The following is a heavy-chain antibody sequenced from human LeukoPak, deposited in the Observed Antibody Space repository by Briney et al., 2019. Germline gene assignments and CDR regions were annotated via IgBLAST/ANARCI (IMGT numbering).Heavy chain of an antibody. J-gene: IGHJ1*01. V-gene: IGHV3-53*01. CDR2: IYPSGNT. D-gene: IGHD1-26*01. CDR3: ASGGLGSIFFQH. CDR1: GFHVSHPYSENY. Sequence: GSLRLSCAASGFHVSHPYSENYMNWVRQAPGKGLEWVAVIYPSGNTYYAESVKGRFTISRDNSKNMLYLQMDSLRAEDTAVYYCASGGLGSIFFQHWGQGTLVTVSS.